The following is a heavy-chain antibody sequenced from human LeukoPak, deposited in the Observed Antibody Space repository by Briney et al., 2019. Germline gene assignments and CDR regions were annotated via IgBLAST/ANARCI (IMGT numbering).Heavy chain of an antibody. CDR1: GYTFTRYY. J-gene: IGHJ4*02. V-gene: IGHV1-2*02. CDR2: INPNCGGT. CDR3: ARVRGMGFTFGGVIAFDY. Sequence: ASVTVSCKASGYTFTRYYMHWVRQAPGQGLEWMGWINPNCGGTSYAQKFQGTVTMTRDTSINTAYMELSRLRSDDTAVYYCARVRGMGFTFGGVIAFDYWGQGTLVAVSS. D-gene: IGHD3-16*02.